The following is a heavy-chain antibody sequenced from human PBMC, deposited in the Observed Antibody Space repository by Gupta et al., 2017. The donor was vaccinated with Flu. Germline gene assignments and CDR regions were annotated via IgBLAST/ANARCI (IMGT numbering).Heavy chain of an antibody. CDR2: ISHDGSDP. CDR1: GFRFRTYG. J-gene: IGHJ6*02. CDR3: AKDWRWNNNIYGMNV. D-gene: IGHD1-1*01. V-gene: IGHV3-30*18. Sequence: QERVVESGGGVVQPGRPLRLSCAASGFRFRTYGMHWVRQATSKGLEWVAGISHDGSDPYHSDSVKGRFTISRDNSKNTLYLQMNSLRNEDTAVYYGAKDWRWNNNIYGMNVWGQGTTVTVSS.